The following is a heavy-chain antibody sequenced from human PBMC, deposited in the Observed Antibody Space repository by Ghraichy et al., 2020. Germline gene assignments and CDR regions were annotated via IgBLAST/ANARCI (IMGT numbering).Heavy chain of an antibody. D-gene: IGHD1-26*01. Sequence: SGPTLVKPTQTLTLTCTFSGFSLSTSGMCVSWIRQPPGKALEWLALINWDGDKYYSTSLKTRLTISKETSKNQVVLTMTNMDPVDTATYYCARIQAYSIALYYLDVSGKGTTVTVS. CDR3: ARIQAYSIALYYLDV. V-gene: IGHV2-70*01. CDR1: GFSLSTSGMC. J-gene: IGHJ6*03. CDR2: INWDGDK.